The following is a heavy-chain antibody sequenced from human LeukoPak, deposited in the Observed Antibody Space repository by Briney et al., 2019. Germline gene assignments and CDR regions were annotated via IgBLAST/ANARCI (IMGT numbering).Heavy chain of an antibody. CDR2: IYYSGTT. J-gene: IGHJ4*02. CDR1: GGSITSSSYY. Sequence: PSETLSLTCAVSGGSITSSSYYWGWIRQPPGRGLEWIGTIYYSGTTSYNPSLKSRVTISVDTSKNQFSLKLNSVSAADTAVYFCARLMRAFDYWGQGTLVTVSS. D-gene: IGHD3-16*01. CDR3: ARLMRAFDY. V-gene: IGHV4-39*01.